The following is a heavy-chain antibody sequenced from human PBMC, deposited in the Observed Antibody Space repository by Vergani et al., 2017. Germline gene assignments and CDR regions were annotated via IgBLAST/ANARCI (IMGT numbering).Heavy chain of an antibody. V-gene: IGHV3-23*01. D-gene: IGHD5-12*01. CDR3: AKANPRKSGYDYLYYYHAMDV. CDR1: GFTFNHYA. J-gene: IGHJ6*02. CDR2: ISGSGGST. Sequence: EVQLLESGGDLVQPGGSLRLSCAASGFTFNHYAMNWVRQAPGTGLEWVSGISGSGGSTYYAGSVKGRFTISRDSSKNTQYLQMNSLSAGETAVYYCAKANPRKSGYDYLYYYHAMDVWGQGTTVTVSS.